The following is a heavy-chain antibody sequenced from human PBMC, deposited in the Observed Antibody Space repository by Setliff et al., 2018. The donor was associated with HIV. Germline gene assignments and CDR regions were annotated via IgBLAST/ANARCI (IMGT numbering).Heavy chain of an antibody. V-gene: IGHV3-15*01. Sequence: PGGSLRLSWVGSGFIFSNAWMSWGRQAQGKGLEWVGRIKSKTDGGTTDYAAPVKARFTISRDDAKNTLYLQINSLKTEDTAVYYCSKTSEYNFYYYYMDVWGRGTLVTVSS. CDR2: IKSKTDGGTT. J-gene: IGHJ6*03. D-gene: IGHD5-12*01. CDR3: SKTSEYNFYYYYMDV. CDR1: GFIFSNAW.